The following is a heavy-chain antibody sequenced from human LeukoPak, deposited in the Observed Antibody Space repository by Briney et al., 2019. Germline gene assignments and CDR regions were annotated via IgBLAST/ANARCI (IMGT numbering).Heavy chain of an antibody. Sequence: SETLSLTCTVSGGSISSYYWSWTRQPPGKGLEWIGYIYYSGSTNYNPSLKSRVTISVDTSKNQFSLKLSSVTAADTAVYYCARERTYYYDSSGYSDAFDIWGQGTMVTVSS. J-gene: IGHJ3*02. V-gene: IGHV4-59*01. D-gene: IGHD3-22*01. CDR1: GGSISSYY. CDR3: ARERTYYYDSSGYSDAFDI. CDR2: IYYSGST.